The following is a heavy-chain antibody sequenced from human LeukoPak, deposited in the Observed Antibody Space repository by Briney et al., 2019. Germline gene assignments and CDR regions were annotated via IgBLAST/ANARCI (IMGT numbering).Heavy chain of an antibody. CDR2: INPNSGGT. J-gene: IGHJ4*02. CDR1: GYTFTGYS. Sequence: ASVEVSCKASGYTFTGYSMHWARQAPGQRLEWMGWINPNSGGTNYAQKFQGRVTMTRDTSISTAYMELSRLRSDDTAVYYCARDYGSGSYYTVGYWGQGTLVTVSS. D-gene: IGHD3-10*01. V-gene: IGHV1-2*02. CDR3: ARDYGSGSYYTVGY.